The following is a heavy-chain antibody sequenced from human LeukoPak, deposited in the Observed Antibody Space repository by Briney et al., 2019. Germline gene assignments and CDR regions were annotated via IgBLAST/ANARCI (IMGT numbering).Heavy chain of an antibody. D-gene: IGHD4-17*01. CDR2: MNPNSGNT. CDR3: ARGAFLYGALIDY. J-gene: IGHJ4*02. V-gene: IGHV1-8*01. CDR1: GYTFTSYD. Sequence: ASVNVSCKASGYTFTSYDINWVRQATGQGLEWMGWMNPNSGNTGYAQKFQGRVTMTRNTSISTAYMELSSLRSEDTAVYYCARGAFLYGALIDYWGQGTLVTVSS.